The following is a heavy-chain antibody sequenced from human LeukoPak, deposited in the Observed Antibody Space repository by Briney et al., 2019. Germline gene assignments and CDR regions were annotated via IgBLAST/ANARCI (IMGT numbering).Heavy chain of an antibody. V-gene: IGHV4-34*01. Sequence: SETLSLTCAVYGGSFSGYYWGWIRQPPGKGLEWIGEINHSGSTNYNPSLKSGVTISVDKSKIQFYLKVSSVTDEDTGVYYCARVPGTRIAALPKGAFDIWGQGRMVTVSS. CDR3: ARVPGTRIAALPKGAFDI. D-gene: IGHD6-6*01. CDR1: GGSFSGYY. CDR2: INHSGST. J-gene: IGHJ3*02.